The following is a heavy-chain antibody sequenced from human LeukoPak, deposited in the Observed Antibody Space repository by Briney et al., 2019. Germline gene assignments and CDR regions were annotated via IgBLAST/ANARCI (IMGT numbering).Heavy chain of an antibody. CDR1: GFTFSSYA. D-gene: IGHD3-10*01. J-gene: IGHJ4*02. CDR2: ISGSGGST. CDR3: AKGAYYYGSLRNFFDY. Sequence: PGGSLRLSCAASGFTFSSYAMSWVRQAPGKGLEWVSAISGSGGSTYYADSVKGRFTISRDNSKNTLYLQMNSLRAEDTAVYYCAKGAYYYGSLRNFFDYWGQGTLVTVSS. V-gene: IGHV3-23*01.